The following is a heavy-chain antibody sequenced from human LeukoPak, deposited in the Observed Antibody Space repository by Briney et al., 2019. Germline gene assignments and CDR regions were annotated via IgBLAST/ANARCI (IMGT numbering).Heavy chain of an antibody. CDR3: ATSVGIYGELTPGHYGMDV. CDR1: GGSISSSSYY. J-gene: IGHJ6*02. V-gene: IGHV4-39*07. Sequence: KPSETLSLTCTVSGGSISSSSYYWGWIRQPPGKGLGWIGSIYYSGSTYYNPSIKSRVTISVDTSNNQFSLKLSSVTAADTAVYYCATSVGIYGELTPGHYGMDVWGQGTTVTVSS. D-gene: IGHD4-17*01. CDR2: IYYSGST.